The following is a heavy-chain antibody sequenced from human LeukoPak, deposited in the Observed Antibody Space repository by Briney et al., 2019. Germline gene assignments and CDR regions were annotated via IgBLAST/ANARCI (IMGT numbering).Heavy chain of an antibody. CDR3: AIRRPSPYFEY. V-gene: IGHV3-23*01. CDR2: ISGSGGST. J-gene: IGHJ4*02. CDR1: GFTFRSYA. Sequence: TGGSLRLSCAASGFTFRSYAMSWVRQAPRKGLEWVSAISGSGGSTYYADSVKGRFTISRDNSKNTLYLQMNSLRAEDTVVYYCAIRRPSPYFEYWGQGTLVTVSS.